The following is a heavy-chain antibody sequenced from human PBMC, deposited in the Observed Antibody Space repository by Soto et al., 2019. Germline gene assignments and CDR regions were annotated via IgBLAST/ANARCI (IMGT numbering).Heavy chain of an antibody. CDR2: IYPGDSDI. CDR3: ARFRAPRRQLISMSFHL. CDR1: GYDFTNYW. D-gene: IGHD6-13*01. J-gene: IGHJ4*03. Sequence: GESLKISCKASGYDFTNYWIAWVRQTPGRGLEWMGMIYPGDSDIRYNPSFRGRVTISADKSITSAFVQWGSLKASDTAIYYCARFRAPRRQLISMSFHLWGLGTLVTVSS. V-gene: IGHV5-51*01.